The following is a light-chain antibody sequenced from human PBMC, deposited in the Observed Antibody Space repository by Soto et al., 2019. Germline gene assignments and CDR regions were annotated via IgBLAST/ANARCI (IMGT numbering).Light chain of an antibody. CDR1: QSVSSN. V-gene: IGKV3-15*01. Sequence: EIVVTQSPATLSVSPGERATLSCRASQSVSSNLAWYQQKPGQAPRLLIYGASTRATGIPARFSGSGSGTEFTLTISSLQYEDFVVYYCQQYNNWPPWTFGQGTKVDTK. J-gene: IGKJ1*01. CDR2: GAS. CDR3: QQYNNWPPWT.